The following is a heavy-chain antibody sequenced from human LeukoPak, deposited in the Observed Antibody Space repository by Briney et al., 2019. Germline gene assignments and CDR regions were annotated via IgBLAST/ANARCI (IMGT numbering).Heavy chain of an antibody. CDR1: GGSISSSNYY. V-gene: IGHV4-39*01. CDR2: IYYRGST. D-gene: IGHD3-22*01. Sequence: SETLSLICTVSGGSISSSNYYWGWIRQPPGKGLEWIGSIYYRGSTYYNPSLKSRVTISVDTSENQFSLKVTSVTAADTAVYYCARTYHYDSSGYFLPPYFDYWGQGTLVTVSS. J-gene: IGHJ4*02. CDR3: ARTYHYDSSGYFLPPYFDY.